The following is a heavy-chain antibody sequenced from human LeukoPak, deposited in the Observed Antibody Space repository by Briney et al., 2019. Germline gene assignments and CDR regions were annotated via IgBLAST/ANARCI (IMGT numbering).Heavy chain of an antibody. CDR3: ARDHIAARDWCDP. CDR1: GYIFTTYY. Sequence: ASVNVSCKASGYIFTTYYMHWVRQAPGQGLEWMGIINPSGGSTIFGQQFQGRVNMTRDMSTSTVFFELSSLRSEGTAVYYFARDHIAARDWCDPGGRGTLVTVSS. D-gene: IGHD6-6*01. CDR2: INPSGGST. V-gene: IGHV1-46*01. J-gene: IGHJ5*02.